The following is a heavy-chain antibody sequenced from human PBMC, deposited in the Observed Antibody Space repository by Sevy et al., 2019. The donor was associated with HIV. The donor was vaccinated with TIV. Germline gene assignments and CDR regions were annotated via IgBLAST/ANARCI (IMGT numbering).Heavy chain of an antibody. D-gene: IGHD3-16*01. CDR2: IYYSGST. J-gene: IGHJ4*02. CDR3: ARHSRWGESDYFDY. CDR1: GGSISSSSHY. V-gene: IGHV4-39*01. Sequence: SETLSLTCTVSGGSISSSSHYWGWIRQPPGKGLEWIGSIYYSGSTYYNPSLKSRVTISVDTSKNQFSLKLSSVTAADTAVYYCARHSRWGESDYFDYWGQGTLVTVSS.